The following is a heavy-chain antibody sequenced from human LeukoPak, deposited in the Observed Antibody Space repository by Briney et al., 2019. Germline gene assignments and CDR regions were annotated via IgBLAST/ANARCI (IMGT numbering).Heavy chain of an antibody. CDR2: ISYDGSNK. D-gene: IGHD3-22*01. J-gene: IGHJ4*02. CDR1: GFTFSSYA. V-gene: IGHV3-30-3*01. Sequence: GGSLRLSCAASGFTFSSYAMHWVRQAPGKGLEWVAVISYDGSNKYYADSVKGRFTISRDNSKNTLYLQMNSLRAEDTAVYYCARASYVIVVVIQYYFDYWGQGTLVTVSS. CDR3: ARASYVIVVVIQYYFDY.